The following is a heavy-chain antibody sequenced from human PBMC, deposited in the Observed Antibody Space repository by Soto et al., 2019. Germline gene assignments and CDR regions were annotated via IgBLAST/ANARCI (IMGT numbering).Heavy chain of an antibody. CDR3: AAARLGNYYYYGMDV. J-gene: IGHJ6*02. V-gene: IGHV1-69*01. D-gene: IGHD6-6*01. Sequence: ASGGTFSSYAISWGRHAPGQGLEWMGGIIPIFGTANYAQKFQGRVTITADESTSTAYMELSSLRSEDTAVYYCAAARLGNYYYYGMDVWGQGTTVTVSS. CDR2: IIPIFGTA. CDR1: GGTFSSYA.